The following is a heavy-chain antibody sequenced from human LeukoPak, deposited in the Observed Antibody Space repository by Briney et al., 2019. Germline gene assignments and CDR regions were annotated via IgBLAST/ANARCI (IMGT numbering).Heavy chain of an antibody. CDR2: ISYDGSNK. Sequence: GGSLRLSCAASGFTFSSYAMHWVRQAPGKGLEWVAVISYDGSNKYYADSVKGRFTISRDNSKNTLYLQMNSLRAEDTAVYYCARADEASYHNFDYWGQGILVTVSS. CDR1: GFTFSSYA. CDR3: ARADEASYHNFDY. J-gene: IGHJ4*02. D-gene: IGHD1-26*01. V-gene: IGHV3-30-3*01.